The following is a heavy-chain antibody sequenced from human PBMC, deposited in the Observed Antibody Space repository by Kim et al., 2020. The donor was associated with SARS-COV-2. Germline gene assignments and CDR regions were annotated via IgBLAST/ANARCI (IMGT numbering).Heavy chain of an antibody. D-gene: IGHD6-13*01. CDR1: GYTFTSYG. CDR3: ASSGIAAAYYGMDV. CDR2: ISAYNGNT. J-gene: IGHJ6*02. Sequence: ASVKVSCKASGYTFTSYGISWVRQAPGQGLEWMGWISAYNGNTNYAQKLQVRVTMTTDTSTSTAYMELRSLRSDDTAVYYCASSGIAAAYYGMDVWGQGTAVTVSS. V-gene: IGHV1-18*01.